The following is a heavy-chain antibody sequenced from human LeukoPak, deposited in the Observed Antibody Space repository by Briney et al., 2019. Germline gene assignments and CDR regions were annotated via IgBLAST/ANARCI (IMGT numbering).Heavy chain of an antibody. CDR1: GYTFTSYG. CDR3: ARPTMVRGTSFDP. J-gene: IGHJ5*02. Sequence: ASVKVSCKASGYTFTSYGISWVRQAPGQGLEWMGWINPNSGGTNYAQKFQGRVTMTRDTSISTAYMELSRLRSDDTAVYYCARPTMVRGTSFDPWGQGTLVTVSS. CDR2: INPNSGGT. D-gene: IGHD3-10*01. V-gene: IGHV1-2*02.